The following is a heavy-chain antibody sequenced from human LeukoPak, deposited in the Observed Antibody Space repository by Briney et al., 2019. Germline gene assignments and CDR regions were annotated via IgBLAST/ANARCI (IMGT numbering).Heavy chain of an antibody. CDR3: AGPRIAVAGLGPFDY. D-gene: IGHD6-19*01. V-gene: IGHV4-39*01. J-gene: IGHJ4*02. Sequence: PSETLSLTCTVSGGSISSSRYYWGWIRQPPGKGLEWIGNIYYSGSTYYNPSLKSRVTISVDTSKNQFSLKLSSVTAADTAVYYCAGPRIAVAGLGPFDYWGQGTLVTVSS. CDR2: IYYSGST. CDR1: GGSISSSRYY.